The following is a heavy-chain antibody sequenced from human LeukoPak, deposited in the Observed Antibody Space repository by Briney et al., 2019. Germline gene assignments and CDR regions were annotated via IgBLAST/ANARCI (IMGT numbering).Heavy chain of an antibody. J-gene: IGHJ4*02. CDR3: AKESAYTSPRNYYFDY. CDR2: ISSTGGAT. D-gene: IGHD1-14*01. Sequence: GESLRLSCAVSGFTFSSYAMSWVRQPPAKGLERVSAISSTGGATYYADSVKGRFAISRDNSRNTVDLQMNSLRADDAAVYYCAKESAYTSPRNYYFDYWGQGALVTVSS. V-gene: IGHV3-23*01. CDR1: GFTFSSYA.